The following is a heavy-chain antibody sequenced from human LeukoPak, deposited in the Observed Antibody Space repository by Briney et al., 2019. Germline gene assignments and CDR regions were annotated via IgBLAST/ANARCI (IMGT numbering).Heavy chain of an antibody. CDR2: IIPIFGTA. CDR3: AAAYDIFTGYCY. J-gene: IGHJ4*02. Sequence: SVTVSCKASGCTFSSYAFSWLRQAPGQGLEWMGGIIPIFGTANYAQKFQGRVTITADESTSTGYMELRILRSENTAVYYCAAAYDIFTGYCYWGQGTLVTVSS. D-gene: IGHD3-9*01. V-gene: IGHV1-69*13. CDR1: GCTFSSYA.